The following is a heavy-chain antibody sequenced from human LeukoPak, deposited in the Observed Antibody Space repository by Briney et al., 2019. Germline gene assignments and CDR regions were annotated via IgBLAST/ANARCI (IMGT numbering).Heavy chain of an antibody. CDR1: GGSISSYY. J-gene: IGHJ4*02. V-gene: IGHV4-59*01. CDR3: ARGVAAIDY. Sequence: PSETLSLTCTVSGGSISSYYWSWIRQPPGKGLEWIGYLYYSGSTNYNPSLKSRVTISVDTSKNQFSLKLSSVTAADTAVYYCARGVAAIDYWGQGTLVTVSS. D-gene: IGHD1-26*01. CDR2: LYYSGST.